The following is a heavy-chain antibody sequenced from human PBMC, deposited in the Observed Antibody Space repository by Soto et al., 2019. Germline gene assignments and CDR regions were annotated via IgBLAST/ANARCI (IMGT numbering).Heavy chain of an antibody. CDR1: GDSVSSSDFY. V-gene: IGHV4-61*08. CDR2: VYSTGTT. D-gene: IGHD6-6*01. CDR3: ARVSKLVAPKDGKRAYFFAMDV. J-gene: IGHJ6*02. Sequence: QVLLRESGPGLVKPSETLALTCAVSGDSVSSSDFYWTWIRQPPGKPLEWIGYVYSTGTTSYSPSLKSRVDISVDPSENQFSLKLRSVTAADAAVYFCARVSKLVAPKDGKRAYFFAMDVWGHGTTVTVS.